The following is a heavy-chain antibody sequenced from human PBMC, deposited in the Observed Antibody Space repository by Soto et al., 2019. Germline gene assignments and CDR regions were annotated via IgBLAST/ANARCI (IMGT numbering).Heavy chain of an antibody. V-gene: IGHV3-30*18. CDR2: ISYDGSNK. D-gene: IGHD6-19*01. Sequence: QVQLVESGGGVVQPGRSLRLSCAASGFTFSSYGMHWVRQAPGKGLEWVAVISYDGSNKYYADSVKGRFTISRDNYKNTLYLQMNSLRAEDTAVYYCAKDSGYSSGWYGDYWGQGNLVTVSS. J-gene: IGHJ4*02. CDR1: GFTFSSYG. CDR3: AKDSGYSSGWYGDY.